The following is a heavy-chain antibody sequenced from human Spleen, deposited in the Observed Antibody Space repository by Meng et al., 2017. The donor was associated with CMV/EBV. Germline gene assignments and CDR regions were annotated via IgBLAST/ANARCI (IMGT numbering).Heavy chain of an antibody. CDR2: MNPNSDDT. D-gene: IGHD1-26*01. J-gene: IGHJ6*02. CDR3: AIQWELHPDFYDYGLDV. Sequence: ASVKVSCKASGYTFASYDINWVRQASGQGLEWMGWMNPNSDDTGYAQKFQGRVTMTRNTSITTAYMELSSLRSEDTAVYYCAIQWELHPDFYDYGLDVWGQGTTVTVSS. CDR1: GYTFASYD. V-gene: IGHV1-8*01.